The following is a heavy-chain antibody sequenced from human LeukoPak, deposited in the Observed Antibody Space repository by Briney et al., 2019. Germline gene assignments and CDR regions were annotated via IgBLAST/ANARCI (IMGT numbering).Heavy chain of an antibody. J-gene: IGHJ6*02. V-gene: IGHV6-1*01. CDR2: TYYRSKWYN. CDR3: ARGSYSSSWYYYGMDV. D-gene: IGHD6-13*01. CDR1: GDSVSSNSAA. Sequence: SQTLSLTCAISGDSVSSNSAAWNWIRQSPSRGLEWLGRTYYRSKWYNDYAVSMKSRITINPDTSKNQFSLQLNSVTPEDTAVYYCARGSYSSSWYYYGMDVWGQGTTVTVSS.